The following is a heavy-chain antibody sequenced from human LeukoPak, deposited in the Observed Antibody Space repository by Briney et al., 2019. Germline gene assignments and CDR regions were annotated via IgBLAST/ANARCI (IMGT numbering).Heavy chain of an antibody. D-gene: IGHD6-13*01. J-gene: IGHJ4*02. CDR3: ARGPHLFESYSSSWYLTQGPASY. Sequence: ASVKVSCKASGYTFSSYYMHWVRQATGQGLEWMGWMNPNSGNTGYAQKFQGRVTMTRNTSISTAYMELRSLRSDDTAVYYCARGPHLFESYSSSWYLTQGPASYWGQGTLVTVSS. V-gene: IGHV1-8*01. CDR2: MNPNSGNT. CDR1: GYTFSSYY.